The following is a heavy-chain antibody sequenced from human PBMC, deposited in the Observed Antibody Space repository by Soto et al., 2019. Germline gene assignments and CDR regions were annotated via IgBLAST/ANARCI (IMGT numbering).Heavy chain of an antibody. D-gene: IGHD3-10*01. J-gene: IGHJ6*02. CDR2: IYYSGST. Sequence: SETLSLTCTVSGGSISSYYWSWIRQPPGKGLEWIGYIYYSGSTNYNPSLKRRLTITTNKSKNQFSLKLLPLTAADTAVYYCARYSVIGSGSYFYYYYGMDVWGQGTTVTVSS. V-gene: IGHV4-59*01. CDR3: ARYSVIGSGSYFYYYYGMDV. CDR1: GGSISSYY.